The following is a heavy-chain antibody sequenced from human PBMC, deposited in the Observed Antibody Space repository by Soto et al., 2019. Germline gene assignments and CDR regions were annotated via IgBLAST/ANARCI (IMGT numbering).Heavy chain of an antibody. J-gene: IGHJ4*02. Sequence: GGSLRLSCAASGFTFSNYAMNWIRQAPGKGLEWVSAISGSGGSTYYADSVKGRFTISRDNSKNTLFLQMNSLRAEDTAVYFCAKGLWFGESNTLDFWGQGSLVTVSS. CDR3: AKGLWFGESNTLDF. CDR1: GFTFSNYA. D-gene: IGHD3-10*01. V-gene: IGHV3-23*01. CDR2: ISGSGGST.